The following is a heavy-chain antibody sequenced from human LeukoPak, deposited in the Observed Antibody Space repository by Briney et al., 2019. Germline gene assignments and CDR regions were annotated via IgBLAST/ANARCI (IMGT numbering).Heavy chain of an antibody. D-gene: IGHD3-22*01. CDR3: ARGAYYYDSSGYYPSGEFDY. V-gene: IGHV1-46*01. CDR1: GYTFTSYY. J-gene: IGHJ4*02. CDR2: INPSGGST. Sequence: ASVKVSCKASGYTFTSYYMHWVRQAPGQGLEWMGIINPSGGSTSYAQKFQGRVTMTRDTSTSAVYMELSSLRSEDTAVYYCARGAYYYDSSGYYPSGEFDYWGQGTLVTVSS.